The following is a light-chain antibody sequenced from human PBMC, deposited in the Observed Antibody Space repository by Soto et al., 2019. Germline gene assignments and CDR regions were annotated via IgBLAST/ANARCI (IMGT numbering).Light chain of an antibody. CDR2: LGS. J-gene: IGKJ5*01. CDR1: QSLLHSNGYNY. CDR3: MQALQSIT. V-gene: IGKV2-28*01. Sequence: DIVMTQSPLSLPVTPGEPASISCRSSQSLLHSNGYNYLDWYLQKPGQSPQLLIYLGSNRASGVPDRFSGSGSGTDFTLNISRVESEDVGVYYCMQALQSITFGQGTRLEIK.